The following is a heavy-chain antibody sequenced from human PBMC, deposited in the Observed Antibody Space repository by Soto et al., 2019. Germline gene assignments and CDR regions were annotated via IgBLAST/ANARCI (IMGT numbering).Heavy chain of an antibody. J-gene: IGHJ6*02. CDR3: ARRAGDYGPYGMDV. Sequence: QVQLQESGPGLVKPSQTLSLTCTVSGGSIGSGDYYWSWIRQPPGKGLEWIGYIDYTGSTYYNPSLKSRLIISLDTAKTQFSLKLSSVTAADTAVYYCARRAGDYGPYGMDVWGHGTTVTVSS. CDR2: IDYTGST. D-gene: IGHD3-9*01. V-gene: IGHV4-30-4*01. CDR1: GGSIGSGDYY.